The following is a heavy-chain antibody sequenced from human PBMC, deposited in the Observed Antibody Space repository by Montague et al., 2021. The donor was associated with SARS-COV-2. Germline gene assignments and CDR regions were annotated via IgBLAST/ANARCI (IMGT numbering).Heavy chain of an antibody. CDR2: ISGSGGST. CDR1: GFTFSYYV. Sequence: SLRLSCAASGFTFSYYVMSWVRQAPGKGLEWVSAISGSGGSTYYADSVKGRFTISGDNSENTLYLQMNNLRAEDTAVYYCANRGIAAAGSYRYYFDYWGQGTLVTVSS. V-gene: IGHV3-23*01. D-gene: IGHD6-13*01. CDR3: ANRGIAAAGSYRYYFDY. J-gene: IGHJ4*02.